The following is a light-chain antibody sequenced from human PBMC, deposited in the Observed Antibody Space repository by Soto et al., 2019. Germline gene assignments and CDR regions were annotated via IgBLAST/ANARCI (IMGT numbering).Light chain of an antibody. J-gene: IGKJ4*01. V-gene: IGKV1-39*01. Sequence: DIQMTQSPSTLSASVGDRVTITCRASHILSIYLNWYQQKPGKAPKLLIYAASSLQSGVPSRFSGSGSGTDFTLTISSLQPEDFATYYCQQSYSTPRGLTFGGGTKVDI. CDR2: AAS. CDR1: HILSIY. CDR3: QQSYSTPRGLT.